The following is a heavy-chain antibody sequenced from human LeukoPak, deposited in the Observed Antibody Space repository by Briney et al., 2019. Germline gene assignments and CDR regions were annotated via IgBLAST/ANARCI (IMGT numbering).Heavy chain of an antibody. D-gene: IGHD5-12*01. J-gene: IGHJ5*02. CDR1: GGSISSGGYY. CDR2: IYYSGST. CDR3: ARVKIVATTNWFDP. Sequence: SETLSLTCTVSGGSISSGGYYWSWIRQHPGKGLEWIGYIYYSGSTYYNPSLKSRVTTSVDTSKNQFSLKLSSVTAADTAAYYCARVKIVATTNWFDPWGQGTLVTVSS. V-gene: IGHV4-31*03.